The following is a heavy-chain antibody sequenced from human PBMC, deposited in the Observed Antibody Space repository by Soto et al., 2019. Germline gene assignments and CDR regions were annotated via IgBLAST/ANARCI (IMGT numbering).Heavy chain of an antibody. CDR2: ISSRGGST. CDR1: GFAFGTYA. J-gene: IGHJ6*02. V-gene: IGHV3-23*01. D-gene: IGHD2-8*01. CDR3: AKGGAEMLGYYYYFVMDV. Sequence: VQLLESGGGMVQPGGSLRLSCGASGFAFGTYAMNWVRQAPGKGLEWVSGISSRGGSTFYADSVQGRFIISRDNSKNTLYLQMDKRRVEDTAIYYCAKGGAEMLGYYYYFVMDVWGQGTTVSVSS.